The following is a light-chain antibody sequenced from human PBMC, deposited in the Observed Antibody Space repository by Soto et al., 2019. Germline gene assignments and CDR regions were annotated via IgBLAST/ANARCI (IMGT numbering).Light chain of an antibody. CDR3: QQYGSSPRT. CDR1: QSVSSSY. J-gene: IGKJ1*01. Sequence: EIVLPESHGTLSLSPGESSPLSRRASQSVSSSYLAWYQQNPGQAPRLLIYGASSRATGIPDRFSGSGSGTDFTLTISRLEPEDFAVYYCQQYGSSPRTFGQGTKVDIK. V-gene: IGKV3-20*01. CDR2: GAS.